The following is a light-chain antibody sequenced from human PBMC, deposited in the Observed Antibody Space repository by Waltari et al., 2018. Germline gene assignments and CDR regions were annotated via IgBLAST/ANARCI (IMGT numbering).Light chain of an antibody. CDR3: MQGTHWPWT. V-gene: IGKV2-30*01. CDR1: QSLVYSDGNTY. CDR2: EVS. Sequence: DVVMTQSPLSLPVTLGQPASISCRSRQSLVYSDGNTYLNWFQQRPGQSPRRLIYEVSDRDSGVPDRFTGSGSGTDFTLKISRVEAEDVGVYYCMQGTHWPWTFGQGTKVEIK. J-gene: IGKJ1*01.